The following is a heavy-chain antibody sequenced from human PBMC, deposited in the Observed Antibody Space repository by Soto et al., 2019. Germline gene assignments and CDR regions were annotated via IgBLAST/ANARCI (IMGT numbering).Heavy chain of an antibody. Sequence: SETLSLTCTVSSGSIRSYFWSWMRQPPGKGLEWIGYISYSGSTTYNPSLRSRVTISVDTSKNQFSLKLSSVTAADTAVYYCARSESTYLPTPYSSSLPWFGMDVWGQGTTVTVSS. V-gene: IGHV4-59*08. CDR1: SGSIRSYF. D-gene: IGHD6-6*01. CDR2: ISYSGST. CDR3: ARSESTYLPTPYSSSLPWFGMDV. J-gene: IGHJ6*02.